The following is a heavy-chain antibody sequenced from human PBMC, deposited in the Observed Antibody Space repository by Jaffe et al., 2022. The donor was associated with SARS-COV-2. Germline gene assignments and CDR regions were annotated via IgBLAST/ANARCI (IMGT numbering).Heavy chain of an antibody. V-gene: IGHV4-39*01. J-gene: IGHJ3*02. CDR1: GGSISSSSYY. D-gene: IGHD6-13*01. CDR2: IYYSGST. Sequence: QLQLQESGPGLVKPSETLSLTCTVSGGSISSSSYYWGWIRQPPGKGLEWIGSIYYSGSTYYNPSLKSRVTISVDTSKNQFSLKLSSVTAADTAVYYCARHIFSSSWLYDAFDIWGQGTMVTVSS. CDR3: ARHIFSSSWLYDAFDI.